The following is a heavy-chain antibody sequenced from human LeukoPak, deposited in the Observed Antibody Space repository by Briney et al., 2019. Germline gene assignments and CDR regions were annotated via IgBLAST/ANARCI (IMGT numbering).Heavy chain of an antibody. D-gene: IGHD1-14*01. CDR1: GFTFSSYA. CDR3: AKVGREGYYFYYIDV. J-gene: IGHJ6*03. CDR2: ISGSGGST. V-gene: IGHV3-23*01. Sequence: PGGSLRLSCAASGFTFSSYAMSWVRQAPGKGLEWVSAISGSGGSTYYADSVKGRFTISRDNSKNTLYLQMNSLRAEDTAVYYCAKVGREGYYFYYIDVWGRGTTVTVSS.